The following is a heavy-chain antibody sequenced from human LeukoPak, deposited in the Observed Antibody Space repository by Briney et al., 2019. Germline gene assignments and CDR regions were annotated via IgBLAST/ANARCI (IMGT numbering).Heavy chain of an antibody. CDR1: GGSISSGGYY. J-gene: IGHJ4*02. Sequence: SQTLSLTCTVSGGSISSGGYYWSWIRQHPGKGLEWIGYIYYSGSTYYNPSLKSRVTISVDTSKNQFSLKLSSVTAADTAVYYCARAGISGSYYFDYWGQGTLVTVSS. CDR2: IYYSGST. V-gene: IGHV4-31*03. CDR3: ARAGISGSYYFDY. D-gene: IGHD3-10*01.